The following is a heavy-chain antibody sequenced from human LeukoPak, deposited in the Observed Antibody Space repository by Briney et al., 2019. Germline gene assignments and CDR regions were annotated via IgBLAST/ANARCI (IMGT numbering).Heavy chain of an antibody. V-gene: IGHV3-53*01. CDR1: GFTVSSNY. Sequence: QSGGSLRLSCAASGFTVSSNYMSWVRQAPGKGLEWVPVIYSGGSTYYADSVKGRFTISRDNSKNTLYLQMNSLRAEDTAVYYCARVPTTVTTVYFDYWGQGTLVTVSS. CDR2: IYSGGST. CDR3: ARVPTTVTTVYFDY. D-gene: IGHD4-17*01. J-gene: IGHJ4*02.